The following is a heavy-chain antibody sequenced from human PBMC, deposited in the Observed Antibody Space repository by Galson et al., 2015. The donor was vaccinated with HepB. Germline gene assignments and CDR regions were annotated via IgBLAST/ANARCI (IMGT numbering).Heavy chain of an antibody. CDR3: AREGGSYGPRGYAFDI. CDR2: IWYDGSNK. J-gene: IGHJ3*02. D-gene: IGHD1-26*01. Sequence: SLRLSCAASGFTFSSYGMHRVRQAPGKGLEWVAVIWYDGSNKYYADSVKGRFTISRDNSKNTLYLQMNSLRAEDTAVYYCAREGGSYGPRGYAFDIWGQGTMVTVSS. V-gene: IGHV3-33*08. CDR1: GFTFSSYG.